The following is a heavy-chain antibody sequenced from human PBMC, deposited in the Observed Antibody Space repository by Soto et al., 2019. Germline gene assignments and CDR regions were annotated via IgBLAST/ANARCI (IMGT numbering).Heavy chain of an antibody. Sequence: SLRLSCGASGFTFGTYASHWVRQAPGKGLQWVALISYEGSNTYYADSVKGRFTVSRDNSKSTLYQQMNSLRPEDTGVYYCARVTPGNNLYYFSGMDVWGQGTSVTVSS. CDR2: ISYEGSNT. CDR3: ARVTPGNNLYYFSGMDV. V-gene: IGHV3-30-3*01. J-gene: IGHJ6*02. CDR1: GFTFGTYA. D-gene: IGHD1-1*01.